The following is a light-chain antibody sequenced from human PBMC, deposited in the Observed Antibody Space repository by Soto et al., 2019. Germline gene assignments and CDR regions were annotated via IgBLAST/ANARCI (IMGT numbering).Light chain of an antibody. V-gene: IGKV3-20*01. CDR3: QQYGYSFRA. CDR2: GAS. Sequence: EILLTQSPGTLSLSPGERATLSCRASQSVSSSYLSWYQLKPGQAPRLLIYGASSRATGIPDRFSGSGSGTDFTLTISRLESADFAVYYCQQYGYSFRAFGQGTKVEL. J-gene: IGKJ1*01. CDR1: QSVSSSY.